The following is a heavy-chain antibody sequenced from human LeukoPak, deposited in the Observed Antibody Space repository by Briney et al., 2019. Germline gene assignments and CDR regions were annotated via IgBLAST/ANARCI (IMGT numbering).Heavy chain of an antibody. V-gene: IGHV4-34*09. CDR1: GGSFSGYY. J-gene: IGHJ5*02. CDR2: INHSGST. CDR3: AREGAAGDWFDP. D-gene: IGHD6-13*01. Sequence: SETLSLTCAVYGGSFSGYYWSWIRQPPGKGLEWIGEINHSGSTNYNPSLKSRVTISVDTSKNQFSLKLSSVTAADTAVYYCAREGAAGDWFDPWGQGTLVTVSS.